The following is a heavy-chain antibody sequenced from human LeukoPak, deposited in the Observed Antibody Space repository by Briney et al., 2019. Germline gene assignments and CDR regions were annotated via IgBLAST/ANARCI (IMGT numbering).Heavy chain of an antibody. Sequence: PGGSLRLSCAASGFTFSSYAMSWVRQAPGKGLEWVSAISGSGGSTYYADSVKGRFTISRDNSKNTLYLQMNSLRAEDTAVYYCAKEQPTYYYDSSGYRDGAFGIWGQGTMVTVSS. CDR3: AKEQPTYYYDSSGYRDGAFGI. J-gene: IGHJ3*02. D-gene: IGHD3-22*01. CDR1: GFTFSSYA. V-gene: IGHV3-23*01. CDR2: ISGSGGST.